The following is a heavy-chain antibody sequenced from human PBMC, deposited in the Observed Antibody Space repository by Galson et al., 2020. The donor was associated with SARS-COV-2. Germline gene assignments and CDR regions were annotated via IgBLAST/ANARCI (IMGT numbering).Heavy chain of an antibody. Sequence: GGSLRLSCAASGFTFSSYAMHWVRQAPGKGLEWVTIISYDGTNKYYADSVKGRFTISRDNSKNTLFLQMDSLRAEDTAVYYCARDQWGVLVPPTSQYNWFDPWGQGTLVTVSS. CDR1: GFTFSSYA. V-gene: IGHV3-30-3*01. CDR3: ARDQWGVLVPPTSQYNWFDP. CDR2: ISYDGTNK. D-gene: IGHD2-2*01. J-gene: IGHJ5*02.